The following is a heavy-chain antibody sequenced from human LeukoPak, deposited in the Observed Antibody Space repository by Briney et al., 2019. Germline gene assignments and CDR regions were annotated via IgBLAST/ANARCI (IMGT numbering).Heavy chain of an antibody. D-gene: IGHD6-13*01. CDR3: ARVWGQLVDF. Sequence: GGSLRLSCAASGFTFSSYTMNRVRQAPGKGLEWVSSITSSSSYTYYADSVKGRFTISRDNAKNSLYLQMNSLRAEDTAVYYCARVWGQLVDFWGQGTLLTVSS. CDR1: GFTFSSYT. CDR2: ITSSSSYT. J-gene: IGHJ4*02. V-gene: IGHV3-21*01.